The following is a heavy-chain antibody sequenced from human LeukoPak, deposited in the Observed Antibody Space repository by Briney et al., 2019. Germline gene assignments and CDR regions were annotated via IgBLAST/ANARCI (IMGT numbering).Heavy chain of an antibody. CDR3: ALFWSGSQGYMDV. CDR1: GFTFSSYG. D-gene: IGHD3-3*01. Sequence: GGSLRLSCAASGFTFSSYGMHWVRQAPGKGLEWVAVIWYGGSNKYYADSVKGRFTISRDNAKDSLYLQMNSLRVEDTAMYYCALFWSGSQGYMDVWGKGTTVTVSS. CDR2: IWYGGSNK. V-gene: IGHV3-33*08. J-gene: IGHJ6*03.